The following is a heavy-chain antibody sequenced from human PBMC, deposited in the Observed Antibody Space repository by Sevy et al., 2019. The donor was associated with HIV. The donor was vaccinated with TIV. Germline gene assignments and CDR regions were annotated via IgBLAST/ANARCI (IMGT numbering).Heavy chain of an antibody. CDR3: AKDRVSGTYYTADFDY. D-gene: IGHD3-10*01. CDR1: GFTFSTYA. CDR2: ISFSGGST. Sequence: GSLRLSCAASGFTFSTYAMTWVRQAPGKGLEWVSVISFSGGSTYYADSVKGRFTISRDNSKNTLYLQMISLRAEDTAVYYCAKDRVSGTYYTADFDYWGQGTLVTVSS. V-gene: IGHV3-23*01. J-gene: IGHJ4*02.